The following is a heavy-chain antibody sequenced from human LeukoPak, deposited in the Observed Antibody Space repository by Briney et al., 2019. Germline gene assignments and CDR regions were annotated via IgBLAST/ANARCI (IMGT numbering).Heavy chain of an antibody. CDR3: AKDGQRRAVSVVTYMDV. CDR1: GFTFSSYW. J-gene: IGHJ6*03. V-gene: IGHV3-7*03. D-gene: IGHD6-19*01. Sequence: PGGSLRLSCAASGFTFSSYWMSWVRQAPGKGLEWVANIKQDGSEKYYVDSVKGRFTISRDNAKNSLYLQMNSLRDEDTALYYCAKDGQRRAVSVVTYMDVWGKGTTVTVSS. CDR2: IKQDGSEK.